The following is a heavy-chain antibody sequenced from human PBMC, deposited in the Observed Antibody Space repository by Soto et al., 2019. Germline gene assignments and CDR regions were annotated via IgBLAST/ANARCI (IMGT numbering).Heavy chain of an antibody. D-gene: IGHD2-2*01. CDR1: GFTFSSYA. CDR2: ISYDGSNK. Sequence: QVQPVESGGGVVQPGRSLRLSCAASGFTFSSYAMHWVRQAPGKGLEWVAVISYDGSNKYYADSVKGRFTISRDNSKNTLYVQMNSLRAEDTAVYYCARERGSKSYYYYGMDVWGQGNTVTVS. V-gene: IGHV3-30-3*01. CDR3: ARERGSKSYYYYGMDV. J-gene: IGHJ6*02.